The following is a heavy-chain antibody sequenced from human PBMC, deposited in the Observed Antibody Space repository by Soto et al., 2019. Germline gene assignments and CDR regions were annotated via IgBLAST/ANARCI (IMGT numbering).Heavy chain of an antibody. J-gene: IGHJ4*02. V-gene: IGHV1-8*01. CDR3: ARARWFGELLTLYYFDY. CDR2: MNPNSGNT. Sequence: QVQLVQSGAEVKKPGASVKVSGKASGYTFTSYDINWVRQATGQGLEWMGWMNPNSGNTGYAQKFQGRVTMTRNTSISTAYMELSSLRSEDTAVYYCARARWFGELLTLYYFDYWGQGTLVTVSS. CDR1: GYTFTSYD. D-gene: IGHD3-10*01.